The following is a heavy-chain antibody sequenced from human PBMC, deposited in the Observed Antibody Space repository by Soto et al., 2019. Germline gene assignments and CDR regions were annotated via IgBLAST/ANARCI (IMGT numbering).Heavy chain of an antibody. D-gene: IGHD2-2*01. CDR2: ISWNSGSI. Sequence: GGSLRLSCAASGFTFDDYAMHWVRQAPGKGLEWVSGISWNSGSIGYADSVKGRFTISRDNAKNSLYLQMNSLRAEDTALYYCAKDRGVVVPAPGYSYGAYYYYGMDVWGQGTTVTVSS. CDR1: GFTFDDYA. CDR3: AKDRGVVVPAPGYSYGAYYYYGMDV. V-gene: IGHV3-9*01. J-gene: IGHJ6*02.